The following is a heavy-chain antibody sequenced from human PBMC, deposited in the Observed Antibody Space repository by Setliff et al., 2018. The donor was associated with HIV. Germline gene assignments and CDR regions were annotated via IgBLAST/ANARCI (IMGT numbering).Heavy chain of an antibody. Sequence: PGGSLRLSCAASGFTFSNYVINWVRQAPGKGLEWVSSISGSRTYYADSVKGRFTISRDDAENSLYLQMSILRADDTAVYFCVRDRNGPLGWGQGTLVTVSS. CDR3: VRDRNGPLG. J-gene: IGHJ1*01. D-gene: IGHD7-27*01. CDR2: ISGSRT. V-gene: IGHV3-21*01. CDR1: GFTFSNYV.